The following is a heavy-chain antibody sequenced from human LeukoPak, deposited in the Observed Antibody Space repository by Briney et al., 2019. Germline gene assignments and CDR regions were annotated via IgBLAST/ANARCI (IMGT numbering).Heavy chain of an antibody. CDR1: GFTFSDYL. CDR2: ISSSGTG. CDR3: ARPAYCGGNCYYFPDY. Sequence: PGGSLRLSCAASGFTFSDYLMSWIRQAAGKGLEWLSHISSSGTGYYTDSVKGRATISRDNAKNSLYLQMNSLRAEDTAVYYCARPAYCGGNCYYFPDYWGQGTLVTVSS. J-gene: IGHJ4*02. V-gene: IGHV3-11*04. D-gene: IGHD2-21*02.